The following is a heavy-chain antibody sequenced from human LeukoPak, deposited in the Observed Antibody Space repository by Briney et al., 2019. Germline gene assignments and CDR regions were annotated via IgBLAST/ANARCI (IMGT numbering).Heavy chain of an antibody. J-gene: IGHJ6*04. Sequence: GASVKVSCKASGYTFTSYYMHWVRQAPGQGLEWMGWINPNSGGTNYAQKFQGRVTMTRDTSISTAYMELSRLRSDDTAVYYCAREYCSSTSCYGFWNVWGKGTTVTVSS. D-gene: IGHD2-2*01. CDR1: GYTFTSYY. CDR3: AREYCSSTSCYGFWNV. V-gene: IGHV1-2*02. CDR2: INPNSGGT.